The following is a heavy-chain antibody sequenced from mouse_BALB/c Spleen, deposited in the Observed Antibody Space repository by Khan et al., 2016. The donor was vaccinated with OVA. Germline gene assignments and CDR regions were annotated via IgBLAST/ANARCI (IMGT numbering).Heavy chain of an antibody. J-gene: IGHJ4*01. CDR2: IWSDGST. D-gene: IGHD2-10*01. Sequence: QVQLKESGPGLVAPSQSLSITCTVSGFSLNGYGVNWVRQPPGKGLEWLVVIWSDGSTTYNSALKSRLTISKDNSKSQVFLKMNSLQTDDTAMYFCARQPYYHYNIMDYWGQGTSVTVSS. CDR1: GFSLNGYG. V-gene: IGHV2-6-1*01. CDR3: ARQPYYHYNIMDY.